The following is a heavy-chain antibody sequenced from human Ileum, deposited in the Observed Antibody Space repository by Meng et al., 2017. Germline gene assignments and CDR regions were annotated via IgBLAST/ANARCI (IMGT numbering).Heavy chain of an antibody. J-gene: IGHJ4*02. Sequence: EVRLVESGGGLVQPGGSLRLSCAASGFTFSSHWMHWVRQAPGKGLEWVSRIRPDGSTTAFADSVEGRFTISRDNAKNTLYLQLNSLRGEDTAVYYCTRDFDSGYGLWGQGTLVTVSS. V-gene: IGHV3-74*01. CDR1: GFTFSSHW. D-gene: IGHD5-12*01. CDR2: IRPDGSTT. CDR3: TRDFDSGYGL.